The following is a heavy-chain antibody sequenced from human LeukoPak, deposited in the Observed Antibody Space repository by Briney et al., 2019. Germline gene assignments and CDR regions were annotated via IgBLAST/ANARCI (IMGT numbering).Heavy chain of an antibody. V-gene: IGHV4-4*07. CDR2: IYTSGST. J-gene: IGHJ5*02. CDR3: ARTKRITGTTGWFDP. D-gene: IGHD1-7*01. CDR1: GGSISSYY. Sequence: PSETLSLTCTVSGGSISSYYWSWIRQPAGKGLEWVGRIYTSGSTNYNPSLKSRVTMSVDTSKNQFSLKLSSVTAADTAVYYCARTKRITGTTGWFDPWGQRTLVTVSS.